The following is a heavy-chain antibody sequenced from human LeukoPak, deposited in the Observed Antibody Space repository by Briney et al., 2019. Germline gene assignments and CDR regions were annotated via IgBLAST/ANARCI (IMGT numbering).Heavy chain of an antibody. V-gene: IGHV3-21*01. Sequence: GGSLRLSCEASGFNFNTISMNWVRQAPGKGLEWVSSISPDGDTIYHAVSVKGRFTTSRDNAERSLYLQMNSLRAEDTAVYYCTRDLPVPSLVRGIIIYGLIDYWGQGTLVTVSS. D-gene: IGHD3-10*01. CDR3: TRDLPVPSLVRGIIIYGLIDY. CDR2: ISPDGDTI. CDR1: GFNFNTIS. J-gene: IGHJ4*02.